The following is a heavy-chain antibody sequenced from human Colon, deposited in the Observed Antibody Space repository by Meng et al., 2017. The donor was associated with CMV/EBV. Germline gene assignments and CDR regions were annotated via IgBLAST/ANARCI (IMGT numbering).Heavy chain of an antibody. J-gene: IGHJ5*02. CDR3: VRCSSTSCYRGNWFDP. V-gene: IGHV3-47*01. Sequence: GESLKISCAASGFAFSSYALHWVRRAPGKGLEWVSAIGTGGDTYYADSVMGRFTISRDNSKNTLYLQMNSLRAEDTAVYYCVRCSSTSCYRGNWFDPWGQGTLVTVSS. CDR2: IGTGGDT. CDR1: GFAFSSYA. D-gene: IGHD2-2*01.